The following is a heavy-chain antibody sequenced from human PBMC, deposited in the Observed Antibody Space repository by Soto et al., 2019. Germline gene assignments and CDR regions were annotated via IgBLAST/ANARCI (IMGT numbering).Heavy chain of an antibody. CDR2: FDPEDGET. V-gene: IGHV1-24*01. Sequence: QVKLVQSGAEVKKPGASVKVSCKVSGYTLTELSMHWVRQAPGKGLEWMGGFDPEDGETIYAQKFQGRVTMTEDTSTDTAYMELSSLRSEDTAVYYCATGWTTVTGTVVPAFDYWGQGTLVTVSS. CDR1: GYTLTELS. J-gene: IGHJ4*02. CDR3: ATGWTTVTGTVVPAFDY. D-gene: IGHD4-17*01.